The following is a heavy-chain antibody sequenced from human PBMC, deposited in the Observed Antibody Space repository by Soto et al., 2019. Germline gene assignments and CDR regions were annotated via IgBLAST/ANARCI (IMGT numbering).Heavy chain of an antibody. CDR3: ARRGIAALHYYYYGIDV. CDR2: IYYSGST. Sequence: ASETLSLTCTVSGGSISSSSYYWGWIRQPPGKGLEWIGSIYYSGSTYYNPSLKSRVTISVDTSKNQFSLKLSSVTAADTAVYYCARRGIAALHYYYYGIDVWGQGTTVTVSS. V-gene: IGHV4-39*01. J-gene: IGHJ6*02. CDR1: GGSISSSSYY. D-gene: IGHD6-13*01.